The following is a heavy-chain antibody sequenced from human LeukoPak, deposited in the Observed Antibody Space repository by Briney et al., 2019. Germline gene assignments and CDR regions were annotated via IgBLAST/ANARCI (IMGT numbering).Heavy chain of an antibody. CDR3: ARDPGTGGSYFDY. Sequence: GGSLRLSCAPSGFTFGSYWMSWVRRAPGKGLEYVANINQDGSGKYYVDSVKGRFTVFRDNARNSLYLQMNSLRVEDTAVYYCARDPGTGGSYFDYWGQGTLVTVSS. D-gene: IGHD2-8*02. V-gene: IGHV3-7*01. CDR1: GFTFGSYW. J-gene: IGHJ4*02. CDR2: INQDGSGK.